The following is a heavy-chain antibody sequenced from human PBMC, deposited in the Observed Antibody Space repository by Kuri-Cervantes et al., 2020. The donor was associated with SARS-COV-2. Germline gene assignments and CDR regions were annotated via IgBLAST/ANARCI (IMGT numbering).Heavy chain of an antibody. Sequence: GESLKISCTASGFTFGDYAMSWVRQAPGKGLEWVSSISSSSGSYILYTDSVKGRFTVSRDDAKNSLYLQMNSLRAEDSAVYYCARDLRSGWFEGAFDIWGRGTMVTVSS. V-gene: IGHV3-21*01. CDR2: ISSSSGSYI. CDR1: GFTFGDYA. J-gene: IGHJ3*02. D-gene: IGHD6-19*01. CDR3: ARDLRSGWFEGAFDI.